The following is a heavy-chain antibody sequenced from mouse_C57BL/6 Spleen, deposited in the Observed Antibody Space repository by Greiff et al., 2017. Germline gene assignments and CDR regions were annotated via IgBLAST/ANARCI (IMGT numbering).Heavy chain of an antibody. D-gene: IGHD3-1*01. J-gene: IGHJ2*01. CDR1: GYAFSSSW. Sequence: VQLQQSGPALVKPGASVKISCKASGYAFSSSWMTWVKQRPGQGLEWIGRLYPGDGVPNYNGKFKGKATLTADKSSSTAYMQLSSLTSEDSAVYFCARSGSYYFDYWGQGTTRTVSS. CDR3: ARSGSYYFDY. CDR2: LYPGDGVP. V-gene: IGHV1-82*01.